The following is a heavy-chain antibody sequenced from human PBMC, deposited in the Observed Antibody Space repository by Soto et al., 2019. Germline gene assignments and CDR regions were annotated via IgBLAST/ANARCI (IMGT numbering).Heavy chain of an antibody. D-gene: IGHD3-9*01. Sequence: SVKVSCKASGGTFSSYAISWVRQAPGQGLEWMGGIIPIFGTANYAQKFQGRVTITADESTSTAYMELSSLRSEDTAVYYCARDRGDILTGSLDYWGQGTLVTSPQ. J-gene: IGHJ4*02. V-gene: IGHV1-69*13. CDR3: ARDRGDILTGSLDY. CDR1: GGTFSSYA. CDR2: IIPIFGTA.